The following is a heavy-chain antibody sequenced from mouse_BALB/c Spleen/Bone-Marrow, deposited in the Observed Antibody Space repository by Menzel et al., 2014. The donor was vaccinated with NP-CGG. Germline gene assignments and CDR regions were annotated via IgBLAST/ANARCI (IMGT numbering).Heavy chain of an antibody. D-gene: IGHD2-12*01. CDR2: INSNGGST. CDR3: ARLGNDDAMDY. Sequence: EVKLEESGGGLVKLGGSLKLSCAASGFTFSSYYMSWVRPTPEKRLELVAAINSNGGSTYYPDTVKGRFTISRDNAKNTLYLQMSSLKSEDTALYYCARLGNDDAMDYWVKEPQSPSPQ. J-gene: IGHJ4*01. CDR1: GFTFSSYY. V-gene: IGHV5-6-2*01.